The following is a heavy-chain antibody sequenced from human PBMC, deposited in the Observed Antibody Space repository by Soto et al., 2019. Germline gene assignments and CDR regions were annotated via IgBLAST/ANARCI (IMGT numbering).Heavy chain of an antibody. J-gene: IGHJ6*02. CDR1: GFTFSSYA. Sequence: PGGSLRLACAACGFTFSSYAMHWVRQAPGKWLEWVAVISYDGSNKYYADSVKGRFTISRDNSKNTPYLQMNSLRAEDTAVYYCAREMDVVTDYASYYYYYGMDVWGQGTTVTVSS. V-gene: IGHV3-30-3*01. CDR3: AREMDVVTDYASYYYYYGMDV. CDR2: ISYDGSNK. D-gene: IGHD4-17*01.